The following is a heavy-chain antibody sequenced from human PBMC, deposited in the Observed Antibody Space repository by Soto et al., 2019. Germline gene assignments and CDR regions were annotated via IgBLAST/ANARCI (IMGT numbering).Heavy chain of an antibody. CDR2: ISYDGSNK. J-gene: IGHJ6*02. V-gene: IGHV3-30*18. D-gene: IGHD2-15*01. CDR1: GFTFSSYG. Sequence: GGSLRLSCAASGFTFSSYGMHWVRQAPGKGLEWVAVISYDGSNKYYADSVKGRFTISRDNSKNTLYLQMNSLRAEDTAVYYCAKDLAGYCSGGSCYYYGMDVWGQGTTVTVSS. CDR3: AKDLAGYCSGGSCYYYGMDV.